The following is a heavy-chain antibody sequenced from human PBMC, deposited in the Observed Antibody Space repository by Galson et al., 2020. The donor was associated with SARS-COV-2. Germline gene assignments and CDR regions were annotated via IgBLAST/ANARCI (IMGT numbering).Heavy chain of an antibody. J-gene: IGHJ4*02. D-gene: IGHD3-22*01. Sequence: GESLKISCKGSGDSFSDYWIAWVRQMPGKGLEWMGIIYPRDADTAYSPSFQGQVTISVDESITTAYLQWSSVKASDTAIYYCARRIYDTGGYEEGFDYWGQGTPVTVSS. CDR2: IYPRDADT. CDR3: ARRIYDTGGYEEGFDY. V-gene: IGHV5-51*01. CDR1: GDSFSDYW.